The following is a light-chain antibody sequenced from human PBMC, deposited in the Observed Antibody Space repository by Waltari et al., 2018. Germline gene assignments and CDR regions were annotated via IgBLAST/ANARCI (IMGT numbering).Light chain of an antibody. J-gene: IGKJ1*01. V-gene: IGKV3-15*01. CDR1: QSVGSN. Sequence: ELVMTQSPATLSVSPGDGATLSCRASQSVGSNLAWYQKKPGQAPRLLIYGASTRATGIPARFSGSGSGTEFTLTISSMQSEDFAIYHCQQYNNWPPWTFGQGTKVEIK. CDR2: GAS. CDR3: QQYNNWPPWT.